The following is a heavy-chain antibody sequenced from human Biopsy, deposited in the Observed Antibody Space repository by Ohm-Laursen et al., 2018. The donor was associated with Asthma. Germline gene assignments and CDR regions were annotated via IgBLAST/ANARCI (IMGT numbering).Heavy chain of an antibody. CDR2: ISYDGSNK. CDR1: GFTFSSYG. Sequence: SLRLSCAASGFTFSSYGMYWVRQAPGKGLEWVAVISYDGSNKYYADSVKGRFTISRDNSKNTLYLQMSSLRAEDTAVYYCARDLHPTNHLGELSEGFDCWGQGTLVTVSS. V-gene: IGHV3-30*03. CDR3: ARDLHPTNHLGELSEGFDC. D-gene: IGHD3-16*02. J-gene: IGHJ4*02.